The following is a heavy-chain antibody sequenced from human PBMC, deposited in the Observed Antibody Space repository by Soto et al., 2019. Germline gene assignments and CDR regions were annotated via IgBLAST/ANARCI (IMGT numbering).Heavy chain of an antibody. CDR3: AADAGSSSSLDY. D-gene: IGHD6-6*01. V-gene: IGHV1-58*01. CDR1: GFTFTSSA. CDR2: IVVGSGNT. Sequence: SVKVSCKASGFTFTSSAVQWLRQARGQRLEWIGWIVVGSGNTNYAQKFQERVTITRDMSTSTAYMELSSLRSEDTAVYYCAADAGSSSSLDYWGQGTLVTVSS. J-gene: IGHJ4*02.